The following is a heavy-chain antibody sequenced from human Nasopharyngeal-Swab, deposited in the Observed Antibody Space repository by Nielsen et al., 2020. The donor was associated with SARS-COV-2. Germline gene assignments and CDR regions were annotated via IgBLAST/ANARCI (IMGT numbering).Heavy chain of an antibody. J-gene: IGHJ6*02. CDR3: AKDLRSSSRGGMDV. Sequence: GWYLRLSCAASGFTFSSYAMSWVRQATGKGMEWVSAISGSGSSTYYADSVKGRFTISRDNSKNTLYLQMNSLRAEDTAVYYCAKDLRSSSRGGMDVWGQGTTVTVSS. D-gene: IGHD6-13*01. V-gene: IGHV3-23*01. CDR2: ISGSGSST. CDR1: GFTFSSYA.